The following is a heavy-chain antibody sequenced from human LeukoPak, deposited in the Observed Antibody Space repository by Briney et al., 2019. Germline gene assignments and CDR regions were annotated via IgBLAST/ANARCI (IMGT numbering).Heavy chain of an antibody. V-gene: IGHV4-34*01. J-gene: IGHJ4*02. Sequence: SETLSLTCRVYGGSFSGYFWIWFRQPPGKGLVWIGEVNHSGSTNYKSSLRRRAIISVDTSKNQFSLKLTSVTAADTAIYFCAKHRYGYRGMDSWGQGTQVTVSS. D-gene: IGHD5-18*01. CDR2: VNHSGST. CDR3: AKHRYGYRGMDS. CDR1: GGSFSGYF.